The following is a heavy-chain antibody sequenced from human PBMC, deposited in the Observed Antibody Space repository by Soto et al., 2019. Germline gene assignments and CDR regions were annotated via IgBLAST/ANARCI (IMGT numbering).Heavy chain of an antibody. J-gene: IGHJ4*02. CDR1: GFTFSDYY. CDR3: ARAPPYYYDSSGYYYGY. V-gene: IGHV3-11*01. D-gene: IGHD3-22*01. Sequence: GGSLRLSCAASGFTFSDYYMSWIRQAPGKGLEWVSYISSSGYTIYYADSVKGRFTISRDNAKNSLYLQMNSLRAEDTAVYYCARAPPYYYDSSGYYYGYWGQGTLVTVSS. CDR2: ISSSGYTI.